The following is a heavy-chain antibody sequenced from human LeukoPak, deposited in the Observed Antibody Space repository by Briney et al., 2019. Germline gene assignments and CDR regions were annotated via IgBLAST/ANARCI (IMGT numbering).Heavy chain of an antibody. CDR3: ARGSYGGSYIN. CDR2: INHSGST. CDR1: GGSFSGYY. V-gene: IGHV4-34*01. Sequence: SETLSLTCAVYGGSFSGYYWSWIRQPPGKGLEWIGEINHSGSTNYNPSLKSRVTISVDTSKNQFSLKLSSVTAADTAVYYRARGSYGGSYINWGQGTLVTVSS. D-gene: IGHD1-26*01. J-gene: IGHJ4*02.